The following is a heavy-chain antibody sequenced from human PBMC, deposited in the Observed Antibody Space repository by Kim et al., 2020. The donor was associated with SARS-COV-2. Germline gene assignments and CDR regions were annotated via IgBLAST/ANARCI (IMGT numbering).Heavy chain of an antibody. CDR2: ISSSSSYI. Sequence: GGSLRLSCAASGFTFSSYSLNWVRQAPGKGLEWVSSISSSSSYIYYADSVKGRFTISRDNAKNSLYLQMNSLRAEDTAVYYCARGRLGSVLGDYWGQGTLVTVSS. CDR3: ARGRLGSVLGDY. CDR1: GFTFSSYS. V-gene: IGHV3-21*01. D-gene: IGHD6-25*01. J-gene: IGHJ4*02.